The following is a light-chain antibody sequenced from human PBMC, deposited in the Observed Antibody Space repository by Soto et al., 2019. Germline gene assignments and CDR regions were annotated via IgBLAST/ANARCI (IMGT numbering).Light chain of an antibody. CDR3: QQYGSSLGT. V-gene: IGKV3D-20*01. CDR1: QSVSSGF. J-gene: IGKJ2*01. CDR2: DAS. Sequence: EIVLTQSPATLSLSPGERATLSCGASQSVSSGFLAWYQQKPGLAPRLLIYDASSRATGIPDRFSGSGSGTDFTLTISRLEPEDFAVYYCQQYGSSLGTFGQGTKLEIK.